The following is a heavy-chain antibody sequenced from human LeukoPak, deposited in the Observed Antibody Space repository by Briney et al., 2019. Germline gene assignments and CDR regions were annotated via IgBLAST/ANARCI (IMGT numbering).Heavy chain of an antibody. J-gene: IGHJ4*02. V-gene: IGHV3-9*01. D-gene: IGHD3-16*02. CDR2: ISWNSGSI. Sequence: GGSLRLSCAASGFTFDDYAMHWVRQAPGKGLEWVSGISWNSGSIGYADSVKGRFTISRDNAQNSLYLQMNNLRVEDTAVYYCTRSRITFGGAIVGHYYDYWGQGTLVTVSS. CDR3: TRSRITFGGAIVGHYYDY. CDR1: GFTFDDYA.